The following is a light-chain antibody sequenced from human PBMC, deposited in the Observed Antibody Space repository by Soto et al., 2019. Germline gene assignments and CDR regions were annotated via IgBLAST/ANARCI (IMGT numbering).Light chain of an antibody. CDR3: CSGSTTFYV. CDR2: EVR. V-gene: IGLV2-23*02. J-gene: IGLJ1*01. CDR1: SSDIGSYDL. Sequence: QSAPTQPASVSGSPGQSITISCTGTSSDIGSYDLVSWYQQHADKVPKIIIYEVRKRPSGVSNRFSGSKSGNTASLTISGLQAEDEADYYCCSGSTTFYVFGTGTKLTVL.